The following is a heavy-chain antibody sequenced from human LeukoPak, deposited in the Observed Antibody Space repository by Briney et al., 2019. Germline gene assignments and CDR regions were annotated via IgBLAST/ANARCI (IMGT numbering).Heavy chain of an antibody. CDR2: IYHSGST. J-gene: IGHJ4*02. V-gene: IGHV4-38-2*01. D-gene: IGHD1/OR15-1a*01. Sequence: PSETLSLTCAVSGYSISSGYYWGWIRQPPGKGLEWIGSIYHSGSTYYNPSLKSRVTISVDTSKNQFSLKLSSVTAADTAVYYCARHDWNKGQVGYWGQGTLVTVSS. CDR1: GYSISSGYY. CDR3: ARHDWNKGQVGY.